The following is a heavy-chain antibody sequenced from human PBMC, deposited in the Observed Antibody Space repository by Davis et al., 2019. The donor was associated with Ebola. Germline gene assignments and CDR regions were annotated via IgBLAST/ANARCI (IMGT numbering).Heavy chain of an antibody. V-gene: IGHV3-23*01. CDR2: TSVDGT. CDR3: TRDFQAHLNYYSDS. J-gene: IGHJ4*02. D-gene: IGHD3-3*01. CDR1: GFIFSKFA. Sequence: GESLKISCAASGFIFSKFAMSWVRQAPGKGLEWVSITSVDGTSYADSVKGRFTIARDNAKKSLYMQMNSLRDEDTAVYYCTRDFQAHLNYYSDSWGQGTLVTVSS.